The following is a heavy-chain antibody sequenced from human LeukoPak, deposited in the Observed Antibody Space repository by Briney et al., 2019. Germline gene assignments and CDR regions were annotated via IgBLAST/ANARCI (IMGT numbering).Heavy chain of an antibody. CDR3: ARRQWLVRGGGWFDP. CDR1: GGSFSGYY. V-gene: IGHV4-34*01. J-gene: IGHJ5*02. CDR2: INHSGST. Sequence: SETLSLTCAVYGGSFSGYYWSWIRQPPGKGLEWIGEINHSGSTNYNPSLKSRVTISVDTSKNQFSLKLSSVTAADTAVYYCARRQWLVRGGGWFDPWGRGTLVTVSS. D-gene: IGHD6-19*01.